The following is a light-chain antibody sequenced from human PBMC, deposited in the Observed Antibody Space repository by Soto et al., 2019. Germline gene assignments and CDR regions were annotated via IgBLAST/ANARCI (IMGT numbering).Light chain of an antibody. CDR3: SSYTSNSRV. Sequence: QSVLAQPASVSGSPGQSITISCTGTSDDVGAYNLVSWYQQHPVQAPKVLIYKVSNRPSGVSNRFSGSKSGNTASLTISGLQAEDEAIYFCSSYTSNSRVFGTGTKVTVL. V-gene: IGLV2-14*03. J-gene: IGLJ1*01. CDR2: KVS. CDR1: SDDVGAYNL.